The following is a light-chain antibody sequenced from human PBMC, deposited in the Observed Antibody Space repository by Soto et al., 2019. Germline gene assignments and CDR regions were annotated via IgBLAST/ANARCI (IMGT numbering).Light chain of an antibody. CDR1: LSISSSY. CDR2: GGS. V-gene: IGKV3-20*01. Sequence: EIVLTQSPGTLSLSPGESATLSCRASLSISSSYLAWYQQKPGQAPRLLIYGGSSRATGIPDRFSGSGSGTAFTLTIRRLEPEDFAVYYCQQYGISPVAFGQGTKVEIK. CDR3: QQYGISPVA. J-gene: IGKJ1*01.